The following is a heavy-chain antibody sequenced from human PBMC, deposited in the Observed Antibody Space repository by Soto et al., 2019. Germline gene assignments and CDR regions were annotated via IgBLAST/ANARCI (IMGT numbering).Heavy chain of an antibody. D-gene: IGHD6-19*01. CDR1: GFTLSTIGLG. V-gene: IGHV2-5*01. J-gene: IGHJ4*02. CDR2: IDWNDDK. CDR3: AVRPSGWYLFDY. Sequence: RHTLTLNCTCSGFTLSTIGLGVGWIRQPPRKALASLTRIDWNDDKRYSPSLNAKLNITKDTSKNKLVLTMTNMAPVDTATSYCAVRPSGWYLFDYWGQGTLGTVSS.